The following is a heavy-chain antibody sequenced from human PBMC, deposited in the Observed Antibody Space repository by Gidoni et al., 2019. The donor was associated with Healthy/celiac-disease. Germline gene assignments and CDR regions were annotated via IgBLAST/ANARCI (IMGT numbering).Heavy chain of an antibody. Sequence: LEWVSGINWNGGSTGYADSVKGRFTISRDNAKNSLYLQMNSLRAEDTALYYCARVNDYYDSSGYYGWFDPWGQGTLVTVSS. CDR2: INWNGGST. D-gene: IGHD3-22*01. V-gene: IGHV3-20*03. CDR3: ARVNDYYDSSGYYGWFDP. J-gene: IGHJ5*02.